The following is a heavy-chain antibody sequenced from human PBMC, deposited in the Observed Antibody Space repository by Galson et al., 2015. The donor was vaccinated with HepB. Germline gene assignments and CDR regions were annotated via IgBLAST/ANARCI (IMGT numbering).Heavy chain of an antibody. Sequence: SLRLSCAASGFTFSSYWMSWVRQAPGKGLEWVANIKQDGSEKYYVDSVKGRFTISRDNAKNSLYLQMNSLEAEDTAVYYCAGPGGAYYYDSSGYYFVYWGQGTLVAVSS. V-gene: IGHV3-7*03. J-gene: IGHJ4*02. CDR3: AGPGGAYYYDSSGYYFVY. CDR1: GFTFSSYW. D-gene: IGHD3-22*01. CDR2: IKQDGSEK.